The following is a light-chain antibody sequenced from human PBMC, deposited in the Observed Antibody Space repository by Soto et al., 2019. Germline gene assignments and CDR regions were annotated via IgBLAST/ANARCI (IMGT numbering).Light chain of an antibody. Sequence: IVLTQSAATLSLYPGERATLSCRASQSVSSFLAWYQQKPGQAPRLLIYDVSSRATGIPTRFSGSGSGTEFTLNISSLEPEDFAVYYCQQRINWPLTFGGGTKVEIK. V-gene: IGKV3-11*01. CDR2: DVS. CDR3: QQRINWPLT. CDR1: QSVSSF. J-gene: IGKJ4*01.